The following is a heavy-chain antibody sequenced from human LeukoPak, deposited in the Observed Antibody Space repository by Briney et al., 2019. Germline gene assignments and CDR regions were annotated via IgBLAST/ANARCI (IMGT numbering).Heavy chain of an antibody. J-gene: IGHJ5*02. CDR3: ARHPQGGSGATNWFDP. V-gene: IGHV5-10-1*01. CDR2: IDPSDSYT. Sequence: GEPLRISCKGSGYSFTSYWISGVRQMPGKGLEWMGRIDPSDSYTNYSPSFQGHVTISADKSISTAYLQWSSLKASDTAMYYCARHPQGGSGATNWFDPWGQGTLVTVSS. D-gene: IGHD3-10*01. CDR1: GYSFTSYW.